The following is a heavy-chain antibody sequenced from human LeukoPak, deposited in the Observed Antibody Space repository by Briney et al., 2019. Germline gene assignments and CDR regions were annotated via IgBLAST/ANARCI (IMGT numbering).Heavy chain of an antibody. CDR3: AKTTNWSLDH. D-gene: IGHD7-27*01. Sequence: SETLSLTCTVSGGSISSGTYSWGGIRQPPGKGLEWIGSISYSGSTYYNPSLKSRVTISIDTSKKQFSLKLNAITASDTAVYYCAKTTNWSLDHWGQGTLVTVSS. J-gene: IGHJ4*02. V-gene: IGHV4-39*01. CDR1: GGSISSGTYS. CDR2: ISYSGST.